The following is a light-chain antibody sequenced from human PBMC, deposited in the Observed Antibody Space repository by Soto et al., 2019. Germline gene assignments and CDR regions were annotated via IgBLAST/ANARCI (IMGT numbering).Light chain of an antibody. CDR3: QQYNDNWT. V-gene: IGKV1-5*03. CDR2: KAS. CDR1: QSVSRW. J-gene: IGKJ1*01. Sequence: DSQESHSPSHPFSSFGEKITITFPASQSVSRWLAWYQQKPGKAPKLLIYKASTLESGVPSRFSGSGSGTEFTLAISSLQPDDSATYYCQQYNDNWTFGQGTKV.